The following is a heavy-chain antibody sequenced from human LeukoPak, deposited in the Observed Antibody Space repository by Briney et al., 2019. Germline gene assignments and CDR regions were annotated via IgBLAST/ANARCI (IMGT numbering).Heavy chain of an antibody. J-gene: IGHJ4*02. CDR2: INSDGSST. V-gene: IGHV3-74*01. CDR3: ARGRYSSGWYYFDY. CDR1: GFTFSSYW. Sequence: GGSLRLSCAASGFTFSSYWMHWVRQAPGKGLVWVSRINSDGSSTSYADSVMGRFTISRDNAKNTLYLQMNSLRAEDTAVYYCARGRYSSGWYYFDYWGQGTLVTVSS. D-gene: IGHD6-19*01.